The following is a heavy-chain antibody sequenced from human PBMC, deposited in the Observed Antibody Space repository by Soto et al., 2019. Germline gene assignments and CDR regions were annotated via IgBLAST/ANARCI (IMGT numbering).Heavy chain of an antibody. CDR3: ASRGGSGSYYATRNPNYLDY. J-gene: IGHJ4*02. Sequence: GALRLSCAASGFTFSSYGMHWVRQAPGKGLEWVAVIWYDGSNKYYADSVKGRFTISRDNSKNTLYLQMNSLRAEDTAVYYCASRGGSGSYYATRNPNYLDYWGQGTLVTVSS. D-gene: IGHD3-10*01. CDR2: IWYDGSNK. CDR1: GFTFSSYG. V-gene: IGHV3-33*01.